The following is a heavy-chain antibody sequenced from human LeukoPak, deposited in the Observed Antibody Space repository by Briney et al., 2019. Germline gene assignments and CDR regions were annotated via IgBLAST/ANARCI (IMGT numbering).Heavy chain of an antibody. CDR3: ARGPQWRGDYYYMDV. J-gene: IGHJ6*03. V-gene: IGHV1-8*01. D-gene: IGHD6-19*01. CDR2: MNPNSGNK. Sequence: AASVKVSCKASGYSFTNFDINWVRQATGQGLEWMGWMNPNSGNKGYAQKFQGRVTMTMNTSITTAYMELSSLRSEDTAVYYWARGPQWRGDYYYMDVWGRGTTVTVSS. CDR1: GYSFTNFD.